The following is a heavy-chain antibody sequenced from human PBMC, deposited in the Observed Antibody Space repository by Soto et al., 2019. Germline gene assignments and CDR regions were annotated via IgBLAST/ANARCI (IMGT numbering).Heavy chain of an antibody. D-gene: IGHD3-22*01. CDR3: ARDRSYHYDSNAPSMDV. CDR2: INPSGGST. V-gene: IGHV1-46*01. J-gene: IGHJ6*02. CDR1: GYTFTSYY. Sequence: GASVKVSCKASGYTFTSYYMHWVRQAPGQGLEWMGIINPSGGSTSYAQKFQGRVTMTRDTSTSTVYMEPSSLRSEDTAVYYCARDRSYHYDSNAPSMDVWGQGTTVTVSS.